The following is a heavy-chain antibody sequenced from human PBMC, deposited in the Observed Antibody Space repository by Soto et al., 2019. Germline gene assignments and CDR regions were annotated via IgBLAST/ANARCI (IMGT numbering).Heavy chain of an antibody. CDR1: GGSISSGDYY. V-gene: IGHV4-30-4*01. D-gene: IGHD3-22*01. Sequence: PSETLSLTCTVSGGSISSGDYYWSWIRQPPGKGLEWIGYIYYSGSTYYNPSLKSRVTISVDTSKNQFSLKLSSVTAADTAVYYCARDYYYDSSGYPKPDAFDIWGKGTMVTVS. CDR3: ARDYYYDSSGYPKPDAFDI. CDR2: IYYSGST. J-gene: IGHJ3*02.